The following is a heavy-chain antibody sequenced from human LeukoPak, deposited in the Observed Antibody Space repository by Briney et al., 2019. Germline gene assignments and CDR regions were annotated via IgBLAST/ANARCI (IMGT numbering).Heavy chain of an antibody. CDR3: ARGSNIVVVPAASDAFDI. Sequence: SETLSLTCAVYGGSFSGYYWSWLRQPPGKGLEWIGEINHSGSTNYNPSLKSRVTISVDTSKNQFSLKLSSVTAADTAVYYCARGSNIVVVPAASDAFDIWGQGTMVTVSS. V-gene: IGHV4-34*01. CDR1: GGSFSGYY. CDR2: INHSGST. D-gene: IGHD2-2*01. J-gene: IGHJ3*02.